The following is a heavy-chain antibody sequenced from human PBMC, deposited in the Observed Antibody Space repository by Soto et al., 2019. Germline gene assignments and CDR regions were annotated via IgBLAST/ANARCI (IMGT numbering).Heavy chain of an antibody. Sequence: ASVKVSCKASGYTFISYGISGVRQAPGQGLEWMGWISAYNGDTDYEQKLQGRVTMTTDTSTTTAYMELRSLRSDDTAVYYCARDLSTGYSSSWYGRSSLDYWGQGTLVTVSS. CDR1: GYTFISYG. CDR3: ARDLSTGYSSSWYGRSSLDY. V-gene: IGHV1-18*01. CDR2: ISAYNGDT. J-gene: IGHJ4*02. D-gene: IGHD6-13*01.